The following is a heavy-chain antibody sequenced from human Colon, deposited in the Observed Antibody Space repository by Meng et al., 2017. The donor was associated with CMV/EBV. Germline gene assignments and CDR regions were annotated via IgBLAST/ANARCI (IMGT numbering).Heavy chain of an antibody. CDR1: GYTFTTYG. CDR3: AKEKEFDGSGYHPYYFDY. Sequence: ASVKVSCKTSGYTFTTYGLSWVRQAPGQGLEWMGWISAYNGNTNYAQNLQGRVTITRDTSTSTAYMELRSLRSDDTAIYYCAKEKEFDGSGYHPYYFDYWGQGTLVTVSS. V-gene: IGHV1-18*01. CDR2: ISAYNGNT. D-gene: IGHD3-22*01. J-gene: IGHJ4*02.